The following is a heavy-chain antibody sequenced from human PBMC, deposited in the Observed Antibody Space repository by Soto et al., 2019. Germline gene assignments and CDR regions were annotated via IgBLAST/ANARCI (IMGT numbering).Heavy chain of an antibody. Sequence: SETLSLTCTVSGGSISSYYWSWIRQPPGKGLEWIGYIYYSGSTNYNPSLKSRVTISVDTSKNQFSLKLSSVTAADTAVYYCERGGGGGTKHPHPTYYDYIWGSYRESYYYYYMDVWGKGTTVTVS. V-gene: IGHV4-59*01. CDR1: GGSISSYY. CDR3: ERGGGGGTKHPHPTYYDYIWGSYRESYYYYYMDV. CDR2: IYYSGST. D-gene: IGHD3-16*02. J-gene: IGHJ6*03.